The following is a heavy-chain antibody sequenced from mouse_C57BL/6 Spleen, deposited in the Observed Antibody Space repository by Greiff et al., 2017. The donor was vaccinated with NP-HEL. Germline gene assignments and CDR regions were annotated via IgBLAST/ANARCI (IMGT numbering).Heavy chain of an antibody. Sequence: QVQLQQSDAELVKPGASVKISCKVSGYTFTDHTIHWMKQRPEQGLEWIGYIYPRDGSTKYNEKFKGKATLTADKSSSTAYMQLNSLTSEDSAVYFCTQIYYGGYYAMDYWGQGTSVTVSS. V-gene: IGHV1-78*01. CDR2: IYPRDGST. CDR3: TQIYYGGYYAMDY. J-gene: IGHJ4*01. CDR1: GYTFTDHT. D-gene: IGHD2-13*01.